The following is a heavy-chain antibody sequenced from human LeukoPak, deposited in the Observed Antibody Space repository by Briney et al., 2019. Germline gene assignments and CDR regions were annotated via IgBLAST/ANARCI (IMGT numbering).Heavy chain of an antibody. Sequence: SETLSLTCAVYGGSFSGYYWSWIRQPPGKGLEWIGEINHSGSTNYNPSLKSRVTISVDTSKSQFSLELSSVTAADTAVYYCARGVLLFRGYFDYWGQGTLVTVSS. D-gene: IGHD3-10*01. J-gene: IGHJ4*02. CDR1: GGSFSGYY. CDR3: ARGVLLFRGYFDY. CDR2: INHSGST. V-gene: IGHV4-34*01.